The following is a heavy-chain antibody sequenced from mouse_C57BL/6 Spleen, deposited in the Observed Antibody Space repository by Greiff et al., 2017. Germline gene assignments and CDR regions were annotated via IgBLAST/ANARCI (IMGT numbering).Heavy chain of an antibody. Sequence: EVKVVESEGGLVQPGSSMKLSCTASGFTFSDYYMAWVRQVPEKGLEWVANINYDSSSTYYLDSLKSRFIISRDNAKNILYLQMSSLKSEDTATYYCARDDYYGSSLDYWGQGTTLTVSS. CDR1: GFTFSDYY. CDR2: INYDSSST. CDR3: ARDDYYGSSLDY. V-gene: IGHV5-16*01. D-gene: IGHD1-1*01. J-gene: IGHJ2*01.